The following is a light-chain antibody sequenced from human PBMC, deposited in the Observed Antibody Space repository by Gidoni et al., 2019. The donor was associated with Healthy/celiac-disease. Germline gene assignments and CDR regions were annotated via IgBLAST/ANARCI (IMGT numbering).Light chain of an antibody. CDR2: WAS. J-gene: IGKJ4*01. CDR3: QQYYNTPLT. Sequence: DIVMTQSPDSLAVSLGERATINCKSSQSVLYNSNNKNYLAWYQQKPGQPPKLLIYWASTRESGVPDRCSGSGSGTDFTLTISSLQAEDVAVYYCQQYYNTPLTFGGXTKVEIK. CDR1: QSVLYNSNNKNY. V-gene: IGKV4-1*01.